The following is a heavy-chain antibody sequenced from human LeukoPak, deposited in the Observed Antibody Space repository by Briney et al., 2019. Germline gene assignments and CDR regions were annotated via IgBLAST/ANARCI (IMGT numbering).Heavy chain of an antibody. J-gene: IGHJ6*02. CDR1: GFNIGPYA. CDR2: IKADGSGT. Sequence: GGSLRRSCAASGFNIGPYAMYWVRQGPGRGLEWVSVIKADGSGTFYSDSVRGRFTTSRDNSKNSLYLQMSSLTSDDTALYYCATWAFYHNLDVWGQGTTVAVSS. CDR3: ATWAFYHNLDV. V-gene: IGHV3-43*02. D-gene: IGHD2/OR15-2a*01.